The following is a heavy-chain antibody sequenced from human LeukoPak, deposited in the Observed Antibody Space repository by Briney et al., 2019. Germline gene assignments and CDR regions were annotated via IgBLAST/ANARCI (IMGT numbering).Heavy chain of an antibody. J-gene: IGHJ4*02. Sequence: GGSLRLSCAASGFTFSSYAMSWVRQAPGKGLEWVSAISGSGGSTYYADSVKGRFTISRDNSKNTLYLQMNSLRAEDTAVYYSANEAYYYDSSAYYDGYYFDYWGQGTLVTVSS. CDR1: GFTFSSYA. CDR2: ISGSGGST. CDR3: ANEAYYYDSSAYYDGYYFDY. D-gene: IGHD3-22*01. V-gene: IGHV3-23*01.